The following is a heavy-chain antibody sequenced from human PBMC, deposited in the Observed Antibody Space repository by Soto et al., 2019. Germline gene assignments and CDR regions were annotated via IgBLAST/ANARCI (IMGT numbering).Heavy chain of an antibody. CDR2: ISYDGSNK. J-gene: IGHJ4*02. Sequence: QVQLVESGGGVVQPGRSLRLSCAASGFTFSSYAMHWVRQAPGKGLEWVAVISYDGSNKYYADSVKGRFTISRDNSKNTLYLQMNSLRAEDTAVYYCARGNALFFDYWGQGTLVTVSS. V-gene: IGHV3-30-3*01. D-gene: IGHD2-21*01. CDR3: ARGNALFFDY. CDR1: GFTFSSYA.